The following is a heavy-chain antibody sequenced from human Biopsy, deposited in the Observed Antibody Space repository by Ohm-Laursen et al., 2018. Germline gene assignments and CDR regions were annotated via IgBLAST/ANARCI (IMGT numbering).Heavy chain of an antibody. CDR1: GFSFSNYG. V-gene: IGHV3-30*03. D-gene: IGHD2-8*01. CDR3: ARDGEAKYCKHGVCPSDF. CDR2: ISHGGNDE. Sequence: SLRLSCAASGFSFSNYGMHWVRQAPGKGLEWVALISHGGNDEYYADSVEGRFTISRDNSKNSVCLQMNSLRVEDTAVYYCARDGEAKYCKHGVCPSDFWGQGTLVTVSS. J-gene: IGHJ4*02.